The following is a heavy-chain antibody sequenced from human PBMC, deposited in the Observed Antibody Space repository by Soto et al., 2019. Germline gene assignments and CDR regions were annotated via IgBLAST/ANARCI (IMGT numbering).Heavy chain of an antibody. J-gene: IGHJ6*02. CDR1: GYTFTSYG. Sequence: ASVKVSCKASGYTFTSYGISWVRQAPGQGLEWMGWISAYNGNTNYAQKLQGRVTMTTDTSTSTAYMELRSLRSDDMAVYYCARATTVDYYYYGMDVWGQGTTVTVSS. CDR2: ISAYNGNT. CDR3: ARATTVDYYYYGMDV. V-gene: IGHV1-18*03. D-gene: IGHD4-17*01.